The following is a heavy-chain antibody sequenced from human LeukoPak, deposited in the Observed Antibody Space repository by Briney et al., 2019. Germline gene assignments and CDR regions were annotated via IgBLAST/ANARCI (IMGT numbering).Heavy chain of an antibody. V-gene: IGHV3-21*06. CDR2: ISGRSADI. D-gene: IGHD3-22*01. CDR1: GFTFSSYA. CDR3: ARRGYHDSSGYDY. Sequence: GGSLRLSCAASGFTFSSYAMNWVRQAPGKGLEWVSSISGRSADIYYADSVKGRFTISRDNAKNSVFLQTNNLRVEDTAIYYCARRGYHDSSGYDYWGQGTPVTVSS. J-gene: IGHJ4*02.